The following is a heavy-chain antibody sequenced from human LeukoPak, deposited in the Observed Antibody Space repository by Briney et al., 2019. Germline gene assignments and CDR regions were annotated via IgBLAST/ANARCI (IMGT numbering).Heavy chain of an antibody. CDR3: AREQGQQVAPI. CDR2: ISSSSSYI. V-gene: IGHV3-21*01. J-gene: IGHJ4*02. Sequence: PGGSLRLSCAASGFTFSSYEMNWVRQAPGKGLEWVSAISSSSSYIYYADSVKGRFTISRDNAKNSLYLQMNSLRAEDTAVYYCAREQGQQVAPIWGQGTLVTVSS. D-gene: IGHD6-13*01. CDR1: GFTFSSYE.